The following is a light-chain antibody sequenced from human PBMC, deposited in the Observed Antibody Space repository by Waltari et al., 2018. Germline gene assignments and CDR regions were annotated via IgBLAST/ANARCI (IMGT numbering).Light chain of an antibody. CDR1: QSVSSD. J-gene: IGKJ4*01. Sequence: EIVMTQSPVTLSVSLGERATLSCRASQSVSSDLAWYQQKPGQAPRLLIYDASTRAAGLAARFSASGSGTEFNLTISSLQSEDFAVYYCQQYQYWPPLTFGGGTKVEIK. CDR2: DAS. V-gene: IGKV3-15*01. CDR3: QQYQYWPPLT.